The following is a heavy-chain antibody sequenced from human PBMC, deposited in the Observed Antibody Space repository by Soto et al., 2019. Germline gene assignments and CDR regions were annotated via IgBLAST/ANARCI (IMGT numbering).Heavy chain of an antibody. CDR1: GLTFNRHW. V-gene: IGHV3-7*03. J-gene: IGHJ4*02. Sequence: PGGSLILSGAPSGLTFNRHWMTWVRQAPGRGLEWVATIKEDGSEKYYGDPVKGRFTISRDNAKSSLFLQMDSLRAEDTAVYYCVRARVDYWGQGILVTVSS. CDR2: IKEDGSEK. CDR3: VRARVDY.